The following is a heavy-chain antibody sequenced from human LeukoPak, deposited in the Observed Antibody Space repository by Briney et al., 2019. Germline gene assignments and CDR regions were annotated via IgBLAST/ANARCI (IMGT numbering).Heavy chain of an antibody. D-gene: IGHD3-10*01. Sequence: SETLSLTRAVYGGSFSGYYWSCIPQPPGKGREWIGEINHSGSTNYNPSLKSRVTISVDTSKNQFSLKLSSVTAADTAVYYCARGEGINWFDPWGQGTLVTVSS. V-gene: IGHV4-34*01. CDR2: INHSGST. CDR3: ARGEGINWFDP. J-gene: IGHJ5*02. CDR1: GGSFSGYY.